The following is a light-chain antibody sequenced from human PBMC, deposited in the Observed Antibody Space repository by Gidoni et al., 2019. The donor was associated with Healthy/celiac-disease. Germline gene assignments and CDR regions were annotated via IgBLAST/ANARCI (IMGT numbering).Light chain of an antibody. CDR3: QQYGSSLIT. J-gene: IGKJ5*01. CDR1: QSVSSSY. V-gene: IGKV3-20*01. Sequence: VLTQSPGTLSLSPGERATLSCRASQSVSSSYLAWYQQKPGQAPRLLIYGASSRATGIPDRFSGSGSGTDFTLTISRLEPEDFAVYYCQQYGSSLITFGQGTRLEIK. CDR2: GAS.